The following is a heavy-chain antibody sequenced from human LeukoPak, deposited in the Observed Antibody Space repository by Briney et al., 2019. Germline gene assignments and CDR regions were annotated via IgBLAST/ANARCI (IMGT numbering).Heavy chain of an antibody. Sequence: PGGSLRLSCAASGFTFSNYEVNWVRQAPGKGLEWVSYISSSGTTIYYADSVKGRFTLSRDNAKNSLYLQMNSLRGEDTAVYYCAKEASGYSYGLDAFDIWGQGTTVTVSS. CDR3: AKEASGYSYGLDAFDI. J-gene: IGHJ3*02. CDR2: ISSSGTTI. CDR1: GFTFSNYE. D-gene: IGHD5-18*01. V-gene: IGHV3-48*03.